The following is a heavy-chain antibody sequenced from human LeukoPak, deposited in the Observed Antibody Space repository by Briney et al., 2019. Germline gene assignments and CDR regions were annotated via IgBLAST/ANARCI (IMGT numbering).Heavy chain of an antibody. CDR1: GFTFSSYA. CDR3: TTASYYDILTGFFT. Sequence: GGSLRLSCAASGFTFSSYAMTWIRQGPGKGLEWVGRIKREADGGTADYAAPVNGRFTISRDDSKNTLCLQLNSLKTEDTGVYYCTTASYYDILTGFFTWGQGTLVTVSS. D-gene: IGHD3-9*01. V-gene: IGHV3-15*01. CDR2: IKREADGGTA. J-gene: IGHJ4*02.